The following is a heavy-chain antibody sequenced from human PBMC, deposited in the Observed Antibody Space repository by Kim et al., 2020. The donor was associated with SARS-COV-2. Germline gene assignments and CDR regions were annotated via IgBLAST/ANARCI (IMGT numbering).Heavy chain of an antibody. D-gene: IGHD5-12*01. Sequence: SETLSLTCAVYGGSFSGYYWSWIRQPPGKGLEWIGEINHSGSTNYNPSLKSRVTISVDTSKNQFSLKLSSVTAADTAVYYCARERGYSGYDPYSWFDPWGQGTLVTVSS. CDR1: GGSFSGYY. J-gene: IGHJ5*02. CDR2: INHSGST. CDR3: ARERGYSGYDPYSWFDP. V-gene: IGHV4-34*01.